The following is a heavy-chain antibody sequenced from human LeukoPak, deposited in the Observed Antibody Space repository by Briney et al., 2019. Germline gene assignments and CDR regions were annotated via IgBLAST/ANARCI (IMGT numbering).Heavy chain of an antibody. D-gene: IGHD6-19*01. Sequence: SETLSLTCTVSGGSISSGGYYWSWIRQHPGKGLEWIGYIYYSGSTYYNPSLKSRVTISVDTSKNQFSLKLSSVTAADTAVYYCARARGQWLAIFDYWGQGTLVTVPS. J-gene: IGHJ4*02. V-gene: IGHV4-31*03. CDR1: GGSISSGGYY. CDR3: ARARGQWLAIFDY. CDR2: IYYSGST.